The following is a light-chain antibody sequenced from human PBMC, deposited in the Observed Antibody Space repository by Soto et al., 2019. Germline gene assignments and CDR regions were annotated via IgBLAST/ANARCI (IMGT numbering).Light chain of an antibody. Sequence: QSALTQPASVSGSPGQSITISCTGTSSDVGGYNYVSWYQQHPGKAPKFMIYEVSNRPSGVSNRFSGSKSGNTASLTISGLQAEDEADYYCTSHAGNYNFPYVFGTGTKLTVL. CDR3: TSHAGNYNFPYV. CDR1: SSDVGGYNY. V-gene: IGLV2-14*01. J-gene: IGLJ1*01. CDR2: EVS.